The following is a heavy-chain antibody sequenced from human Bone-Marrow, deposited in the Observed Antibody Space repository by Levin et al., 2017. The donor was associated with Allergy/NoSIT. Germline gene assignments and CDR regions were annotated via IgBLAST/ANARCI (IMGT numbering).Heavy chain of an antibody. D-gene: IGHD1/OR15-1a*01. Sequence: HSGGSLRLSCTASGFTFGDYAMVWFRQAPGKGLEWVGFISSKAYGGTAEYAASVKGRFTISRDDSKSIAYLQMNSLKTEDTAIYYCSRLPRNNHGPPLDCWGQGTLVTVSS. CDR2: ISSKAYGGTA. J-gene: IGHJ4*02. CDR3: SRLPRNNHGPPLDC. CDR1: GFTFGDYA. V-gene: IGHV3-49*03.